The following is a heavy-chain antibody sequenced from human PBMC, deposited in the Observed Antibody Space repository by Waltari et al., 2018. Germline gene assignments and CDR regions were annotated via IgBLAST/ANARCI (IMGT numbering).Heavy chain of an antibody. D-gene: IGHD3-16*02. CDR2: FIPLSGSK. V-gene: IGHV1-69*12. CDR1: GLSIRGYT. J-gene: IGHJ4*02. CDR3: ARGYRYDSSERFYLDH. Sequence: QVQLAQSGAEVKSPGSSVTISCKASGLSIRGYTSSWVRQVPGQGLEWMGGFIPLSGSKIYTQKFQGRLTITADGSTRTTVMELRDLRYEDTAVYFCARGYRYDSSERFYLDHWGQGTPVIVS.